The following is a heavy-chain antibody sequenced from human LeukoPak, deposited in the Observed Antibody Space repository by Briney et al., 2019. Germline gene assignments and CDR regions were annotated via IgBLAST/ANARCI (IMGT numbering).Heavy chain of an antibody. CDR2: INPSGGST. J-gene: IGHJ5*02. CDR1: GYTFTSYY. D-gene: IGHD6-6*01. Sequence: ASVKVSCKASGYTFTSYYMHWVRQAPGQGREWMGIINPSGGSTRYAQKFQGRVTMTRDTSTSTVYMELSSLRSEDTAVYYCARDKPYSSSSSGWFDPWGQGTLVTVSS. CDR3: ARDKPYSSSSSGWFDP. V-gene: IGHV1-46*01.